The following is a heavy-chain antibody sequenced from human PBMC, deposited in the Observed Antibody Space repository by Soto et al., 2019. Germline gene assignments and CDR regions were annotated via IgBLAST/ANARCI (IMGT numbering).Heavy chain of an antibody. CDR2: ISAYNGNT. V-gene: IGHV1-18*01. Sequence: QVQLVQSGAEVKKPGASVKVSCKASGYTFTSYGISWVRQAPGQGLEWMGWISAYNGNTNYAQTLQGRVTMTTDTSTSTAYVELRSMRSDDTALYYCARDPRYSYGPEDCQHWGQGTLVTVSS. J-gene: IGHJ1*01. D-gene: IGHD5-18*01. CDR1: GYTFTSYG. CDR3: ARDPRYSYGPEDCQH.